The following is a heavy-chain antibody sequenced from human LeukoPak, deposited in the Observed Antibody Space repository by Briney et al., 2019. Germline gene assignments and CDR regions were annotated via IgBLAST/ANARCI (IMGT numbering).Heavy chain of an antibody. Sequence: SETLSLTCAVYGGSFSGYYWSWTRQPPGKGLEWIGEINHSGSTNYNPSLKSRVTILVDTSKNQFSLKLSSVTAADTAVYYCWYYYDSSGSTPNDYWGQGTLVTVSS. CDR2: INHSGST. CDR1: GGSFSGYY. D-gene: IGHD3-22*01. CDR3: WYYYDSSGSTPNDY. V-gene: IGHV4-34*01. J-gene: IGHJ4*02.